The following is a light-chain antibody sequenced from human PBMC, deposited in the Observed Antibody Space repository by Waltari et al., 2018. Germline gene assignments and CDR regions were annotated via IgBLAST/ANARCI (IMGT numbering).Light chain of an antibody. CDR3: QQTYSTPGIT. CDR2: GAS. V-gene: IGKV1-39*01. J-gene: IGKJ5*01. CDR1: QKINGY. Sequence: DIQMTHSPSSLSVSVGDRVTITCRAGQKINGYLNWYQHKPGKAPKLLIYGASNLQTGVPSRFSGSESGTDFTLTINSLQPEDFATYFCQQTYSTPGITFGQGTRLEI.